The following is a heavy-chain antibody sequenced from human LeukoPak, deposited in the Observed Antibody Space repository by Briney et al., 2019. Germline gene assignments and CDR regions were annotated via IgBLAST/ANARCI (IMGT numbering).Heavy chain of an antibody. Sequence: PGGSLRLSCAASGGSFSIHNMNWVRQAPGKGLEWVSFISSSGSYIYYADSVKGRFTISRDNAKNSLYVQMNSLYARDRAVHYCARVRGGSAPYYFDYWGQGTLVTVSS. V-gene: IGHV3-21*03. D-gene: IGHD2-15*01. CDR1: GGSFSIHN. CDR2: ISSSGSYI. J-gene: IGHJ4*02. CDR3: ARVRGGSAPYYFDY.